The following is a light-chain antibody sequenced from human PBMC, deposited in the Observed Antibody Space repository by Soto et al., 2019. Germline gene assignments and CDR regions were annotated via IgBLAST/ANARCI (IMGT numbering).Light chain of an antibody. J-gene: IGKJ1*01. CDR2: AAS. V-gene: IGKV1-5*01. CDR1: QSVSMW. CDR3: QQYNTYLTWT. Sequence: TQMTQSPSTLSASVGDRVTITCRASQSVSMWLAWYQQKPGKAPRLLIYAASNLESGVPSRFSGSGSRTEFTLTITSLPPEDAATYYCQQYNTYLTWTFGQGTKVEIK.